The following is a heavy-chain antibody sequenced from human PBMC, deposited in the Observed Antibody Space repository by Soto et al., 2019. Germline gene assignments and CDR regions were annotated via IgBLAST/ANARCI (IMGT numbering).Heavy chain of an antibody. CDR2: IIPIFGTA. Sequence: SVKVSCKASGGTFSSYAISWVRQAPGQGLEWMGGIIPIFGTANYAQKFQGRVTITADESTSTAYMEMSSLRSEDTAVFFFAREYYDFWSGPNWFDPWGQGTLVTVSS. CDR3: AREYYDFWSGPNWFDP. V-gene: IGHV1-69*13. CDR1: GGTFSSYA. D-gene: IGHD3-3*01. J-gene: IGHJ5*02.